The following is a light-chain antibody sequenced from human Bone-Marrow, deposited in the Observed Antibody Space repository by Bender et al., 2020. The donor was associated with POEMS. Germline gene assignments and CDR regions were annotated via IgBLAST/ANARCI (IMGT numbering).Light chain of an antibody. V-gene: IGLV1-40*01. CDR2: GNT. J-gene: IGLJ2*01. Sequence: QSVLTQPPSASWTPGQRVTISCSGSSSNIGTNPVNWYHQLPGTAPKLLISGNTDRPSGVPDRFSGSKSGTSASLAITGLQAADEADYYCQSYDSNLSGWIFGGGTKLTVL. CDR3: QSYDSNLSGWI. CDR1: SSNIGTNP.